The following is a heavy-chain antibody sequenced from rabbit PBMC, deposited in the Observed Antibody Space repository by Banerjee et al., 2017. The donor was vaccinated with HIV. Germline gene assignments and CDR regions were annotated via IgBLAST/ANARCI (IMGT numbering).Heavy chain of an antibody. D-gene: IGHD8-1*01. V-gene: IGHV1S40*01. CDR2: IRTNNNDII. Sequence: QSLEESGGDLVKPGASLTLTCTASGIDFSSSYYMCWVRQAPGKGLEWIACIRTNNNDIIYSATWAKGRFSISKTSSTTVTLQMTSLTAADTATYFCARAFYVESSWPFNLWGQGTLVTVS. J-gene: IGHJ4*01. CDR3: ARAFYVESSWPFNL. CDR1: GIDFSSSYY.